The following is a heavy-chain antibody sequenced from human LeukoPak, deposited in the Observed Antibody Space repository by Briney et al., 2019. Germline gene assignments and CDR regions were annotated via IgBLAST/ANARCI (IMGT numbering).Heavy chain of an antibody. J-gene: IGHJ4*02. CDR3: ARDRLRGAYFDY. CDR1: GGSISSYY. V-gene: IGHV4-59*01. D-gene: IGHD3-10*01. Sequence: SETLSLTCSVSGGSISSYYWSWIRQPPGKGLEWIGYLYYSGSTNYNPSLKSRVTISVDTSKNQFSLKLSSVTAADTAVYYCARDRLRGAYFDYWGQGTLVTVSS. CDR2: LYYSGST.